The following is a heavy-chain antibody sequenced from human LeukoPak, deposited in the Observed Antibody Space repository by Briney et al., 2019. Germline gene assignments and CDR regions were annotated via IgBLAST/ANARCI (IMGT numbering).Heavy chain of an antibody. V-gene: IGHV3-23*01. Sequence: GGSLRLSCAASGFTFSSYAMSWVRHGPGKGLGWVSGISGSGGGTYYADSVKGRFPISRDNSTNTLYLQMNSLRAEDPAVYYCAKDRPFDYWGQGTLVTVSS. CDR1: GFTFSSYA. CDR3: AKDRPFDY. J-gene: IGHJ4*02. CDR2: ISGSGGGT.